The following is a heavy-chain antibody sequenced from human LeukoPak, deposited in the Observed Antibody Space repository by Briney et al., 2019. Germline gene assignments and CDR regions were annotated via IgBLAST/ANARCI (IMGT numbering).Heavy chain of an antibody. CDR1: GGSISSYY. CDR3: ARGHSYGYGWFDP. Sequence: SETLPLTCTVSGGSISSYYWSWIRQPPGKGLEWIGYIYSSGSTNYNPSLKSRVTISVDTSNNQFSLKLSSVTAADTAVYYCARGHSYGYGWFDPWGQGTLVTVSS. CDR2: IYSSGST. D-gene: IGHD5-18*01. J-gene: IGHJ5*02. V-gene: IGHV4-59*01.